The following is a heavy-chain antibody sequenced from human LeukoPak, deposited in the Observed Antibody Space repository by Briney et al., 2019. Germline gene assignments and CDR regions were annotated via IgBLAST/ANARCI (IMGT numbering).Heavy chain of an antibody. Sequence: PGGSLRLSCAVSGYTVSSNHMSWVRQAPGKGLEWVSVFYSGGDTHYADSVKGRFTVSRDNSKNTLYLQMNSLRAKDTAVYYCARDSTGYWYFDLWGRGTLVSVSS. CDR3: ARDSTGYWYFDL. V-gene: IGHV3-53*01. CDR2: FYSGGDT. D-gene: IGHD3-3*02. J-gene: IGHJ2*01. CDR1: GYTVSSNH.